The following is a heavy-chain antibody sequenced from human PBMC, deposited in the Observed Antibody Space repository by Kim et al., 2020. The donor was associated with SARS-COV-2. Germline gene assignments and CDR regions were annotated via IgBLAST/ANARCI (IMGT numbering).Heavy chain of an antibody. CDR1: GYTFTSYY. CDR3: AIPRYCSSTSCYRPYYYGMDV. V-gene: IGHV1-46*01. CDR2: INPSGGST. Sequence: ASVKVSCKASGYTFTSYYMHWVRQAPGQGLAWMGIINPSGGSTSYAQKFQGRVTMTRDTSTSTVYMELSSLRSEDTAVSYCAIPRYCSSTSCYRPYYYGMDVWGQGTTVTVSS. D-gene: IGHD2-2*02. J-gene: IGHJ6*02.